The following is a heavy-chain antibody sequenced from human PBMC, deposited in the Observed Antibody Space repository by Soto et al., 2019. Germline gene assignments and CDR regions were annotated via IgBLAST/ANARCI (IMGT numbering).Heavy chain of an antibody. CDR1: GFMLSAYT. CDR2: ISDDSSYI. V-gene: IGHV3-21*06. J-gene: IGHJ1*01. D-gene: IGHD3-16*01. CDR3: ATPYYFNH. Sequence: GGSLRLSCAASGFMLSAYTMNWVRQAPGKGLEWLSSISDDSSYIDYADSLRGRFTVSRDNARNSLYLQIDSLGVEDTAVYYCATPYYFNHWGPGTLVTVSS.